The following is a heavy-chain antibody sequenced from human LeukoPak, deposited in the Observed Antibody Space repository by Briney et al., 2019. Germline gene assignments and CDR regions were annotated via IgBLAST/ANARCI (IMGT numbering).Heavy chain of an antibody. V-gene: IGHV4-31*03. J-gene: IGHJ4*02. CDR1: GGSISSGIYY. Sequence: PSQTLSLTCTVSGGSISSGIYYWNWIRQHPGKGLEWIGYIYYSGSTYYNPSLKSRVTISVDTSKNQFSLKLSSVTAADTAVYYCARGRKSPLYSSSGGDDYWGQGTLVTVSS. CDR2: IYYSGST. CDR3: ARGRKSPLYSSSGGDDY. D-gene: IGHD6-6*01.